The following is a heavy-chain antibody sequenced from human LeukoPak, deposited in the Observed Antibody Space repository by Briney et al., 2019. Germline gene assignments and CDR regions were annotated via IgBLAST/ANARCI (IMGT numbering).Heavy chain of an antibody. V-gene: IGHV3-74*01. CDR3: AKSGGDCSGGSCYLIWFDP. CDR1: GFTLSIYW. D-gene: IGHD2-15*01. CDR2: INSYGSST. Sequence: PGGPLRLSCAASGFTLSIYWKHGAREAPGKGLVWVSRINSYGSSTSYADSVRGRFSISRDNAKNTVYLQMNSLRAEDTAVYYCAKSGGDCSGGSCYLIWFDPWGQGTLVTVSS. J-gene: IGHJ5*02.